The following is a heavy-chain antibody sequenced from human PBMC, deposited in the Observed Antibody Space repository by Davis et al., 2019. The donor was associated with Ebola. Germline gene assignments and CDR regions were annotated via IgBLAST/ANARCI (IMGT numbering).Heavy chain of an antibody. J-gene: IGHJ5*02. D-gene: IGHD6-19*01. V-gene: IGHV3-7*01. CDR1: GFTFSSYW. CDR2: IKQDGSEK. Sequence: PGGSLRLSCAASGFTFSSYWMSWVRQAPGKGLEWVANIKQDGSEKYYVDSVKGRFTISRDNSKNTLYLQMNSLRAEDTAVYYCARGGKQWLVRDNWFDPWGQGTLVTVSS. CDR3: ARGGKQWLVRDNWFDP.